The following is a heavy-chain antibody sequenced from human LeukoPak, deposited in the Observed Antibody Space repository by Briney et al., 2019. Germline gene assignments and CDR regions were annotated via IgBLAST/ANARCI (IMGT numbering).Heavy chain of an antibody. CDR1: GFTFSSYE. Sequence: GGSLRLSCAASGFTFSSYEMDWVRQAPGKGLEWVSYISSSGSTIYYADSVKGRFTISRDNAKNSLYLQMNSLRAEDTAVYYCARTTTVTTPGWYYWGQGTLVTVSS. CDR3: ARTTTVTTPGWYY. J-gene: IGHJ4*02. V-gene: IGHV3-48*03. CDR2: ISSSGSTI. D-gene: IGHD4-17*01.